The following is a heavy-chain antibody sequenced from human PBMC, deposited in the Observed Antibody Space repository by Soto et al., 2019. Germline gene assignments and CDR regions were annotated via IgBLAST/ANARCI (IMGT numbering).Heavy chain of an antibody. CDR1: GYSFSTYW. Sequence: GESLKISCKGSGYSFSTYWIGWVRQMPGKGLEWMGIIYPSDSDTSYSPSLQGQVTISADKSISTAYLQWSSLKVSDTAMYYCARIRNAWSFDYWGQGTLVTFSS. J-gene: IGHJ4*02. D-gene: IGHD6-19*01. CDR2: IYPSDSDT. CDR3: ARIRNAWSFDY. V-gene: IGHV5-51*01.